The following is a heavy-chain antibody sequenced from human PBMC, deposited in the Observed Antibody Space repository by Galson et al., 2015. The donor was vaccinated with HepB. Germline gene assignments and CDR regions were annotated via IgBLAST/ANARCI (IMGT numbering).Heavy chain of an antibody. D-gene: IGHD4-17*01. V-gene: IGHV3-30-3*01. Sequence: SLRLSCAASGFTFSSYAMHWVRQAPGKGLEWVAVISYDGSNKYHADSVKGRFTISRDNSKNTLYLQMNSLRAEDTAVYYCARWANYDYGDYFDYWGQGTLVTVSS. CDR1: GFTFSSYA. CDR3: ARWANYDYGDYFDY. J-gene: IGHJ4*02. CDR2: ISYDGSNK.